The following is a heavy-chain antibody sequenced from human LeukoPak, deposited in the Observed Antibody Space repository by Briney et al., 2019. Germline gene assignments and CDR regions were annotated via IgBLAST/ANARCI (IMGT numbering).Heavy chain of an antibody. CDR2: ISGSGGST. D-gene: IGHD3-22*01. CDR3: AKDADGISSGPSYYFDY. V-gene: IGHV3-23*01. Sequence: QPGGSLRLSCAASGFTFSSYAMSWVRQAPGKGLEWVSAISGSGGSTYYADSVKGRFTISRDNSKNTLYLQMNSLRAEDTAVYYCAKDADGISSGPSYYFDYWGQGTLVTVSS. J-gene: IGHJ4*02. CDR1: GFTFSSYA.